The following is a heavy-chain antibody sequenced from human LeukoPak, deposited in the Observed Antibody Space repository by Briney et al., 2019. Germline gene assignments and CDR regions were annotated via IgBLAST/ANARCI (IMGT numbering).Heavy chain of an antibody. CDR1: GFTFSSYW. V-gene: IGHV3-66*01. Sequence: GGSLRLSCAASGFTFSSYWMSWVRQAPGKGLEWVSVIYSGGSTYYADSVKGRFTISRDNSKNTLYLQMNSLRAEDTAVYYCAKDQYRDYFRGADYWGQGTLVTVSS. J-gene: IGHJ4*02. CDR3: AKDQYRDYFRGADY. D-gene: IGHD2/OR15-2a*01. CDR2: IYSGGST.